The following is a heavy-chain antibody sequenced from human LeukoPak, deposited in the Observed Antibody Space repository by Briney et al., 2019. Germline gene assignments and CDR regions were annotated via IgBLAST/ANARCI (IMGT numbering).Heavy chain of an antibody. CDR1: GFTFSSYA. CDR3: AKLGDYYGSGSYYFDY. J-gene: IGHJ4*02. V-gene: IGHV3-23*01. CDR2: ISGSGGST. Sequence: GGSLRLSCAASGFTFSSYAMSWVRQAPGKGLEWVSAISGSGGSTYYADSVKGRFTISRDNSKNTLYLQMNSLRAEDTAVYYRAKLGDYYGSGSYYFDYWGQGTLVTVSS. D-gene: IGHD3-10*01.